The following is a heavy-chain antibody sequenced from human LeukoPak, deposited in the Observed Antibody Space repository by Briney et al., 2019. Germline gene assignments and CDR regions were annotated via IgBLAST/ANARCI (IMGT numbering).Heavy chain of an antibody. J-gene: IGHJ4*02. CDR3: VRALMGTSDH. D-gene: IGHD7-27*01. V-gene: IGHV3-74*01. Sequence: GGSLRLSCAASGFTFSRDWMHWVRQAPGKGLVWVSRMNSDGSTTNYADSVKGRFTISRDNAKDTLYLQMNSLRAEDTAVYYCVRALMGTSDHWGQGSLVTVSS. CDR1: GFTFSRDW. CDR2: MNSDGSTT.